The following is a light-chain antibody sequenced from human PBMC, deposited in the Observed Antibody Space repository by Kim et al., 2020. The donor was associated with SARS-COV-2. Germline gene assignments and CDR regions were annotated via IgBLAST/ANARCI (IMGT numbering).Light chain of an antibody. CDR1: QNLLHSNGYNY. V-gene: IGKV2-28*01. CDR3: MQALQTPST. CDR2: LGS. J-gene: IGKJ2*01. Sequence: DIVMTQSPLSLPVTPGEPASISCRSSQNLLHSNGYNYLDWYLQKPGQSPQLLIYLGSNRASGVPDRFSGSGSGTDFTLKISRVEAEDVGVYYCMQALQTPSTFGQGTKLEI.